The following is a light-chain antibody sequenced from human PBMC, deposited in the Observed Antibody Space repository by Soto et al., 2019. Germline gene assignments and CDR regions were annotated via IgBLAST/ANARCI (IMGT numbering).Light chain of an antibody. V-gene: IGKV3-20*01. Sequence: EMVLTQSPAFLSLSPGERATLSCRASQSVDSSFFAWYQQKPGQAPRLLIYGASKRATGIPDRFRGSGSGTDFTLTISRLEPEDFAVYYCQQYVSSVTFGQGTKVEIK. CDR3: QQYVSSVT. J-gene: IGKJ1*01. CDR2: GAS. CDR1: QSVDSSF.